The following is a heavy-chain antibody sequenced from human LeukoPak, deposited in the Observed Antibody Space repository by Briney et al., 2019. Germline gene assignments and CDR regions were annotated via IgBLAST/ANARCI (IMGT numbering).Heavy chain of an antibody. CDR3: ARGHYDVLAASYKWTPDY. CDR2: ITSGGDYI. CDR1: GFTFNTFN. J-gene: IGHJ4*02. D-gene: IGHD3-9*01. Sequence: GGSLRLSCAASGFTFNTFNMNWVRQAPGKGLEWVSSITSGGDYIYYADSVKGRFTTSRDNAKNSLSLQLNSLRVEDTAVYYRARGHYDVLAASYKWTPDYWGQGTLVTVFS. V-gene: IGHV3-21*01.